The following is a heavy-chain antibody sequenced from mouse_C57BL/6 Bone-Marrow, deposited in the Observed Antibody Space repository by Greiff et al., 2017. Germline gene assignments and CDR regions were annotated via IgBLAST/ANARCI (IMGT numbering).Heavy chain of an antibody. J-gene: IGHJ1*03. CDR1: GFNIKDDY. V-gene: IGHV14-4*01. CDR3: TTPHYYGSSWYVDV. Sequence: VHVKQSGAELVRPGASVKLSCTASGFNIKDDYMHWVKQRPEQGLEWIGWIDPENGDTEYASKFQGKATITADTSSNTAYLQLSSLTSEDTAVYYCTTPHYYGSSWYVDVWGTGTTVTVSS. CDR2: IDPENGDT. D-gene: IGHD1-1*01.